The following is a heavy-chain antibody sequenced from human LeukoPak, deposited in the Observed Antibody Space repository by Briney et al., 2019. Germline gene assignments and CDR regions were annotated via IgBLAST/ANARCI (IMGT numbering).Heavy chain of an antibody. J-gene: IGHJ4*02. CDR3: ARDLGLDTTMIFFDY. CDR2: ISAYNGNT. D-gene: IGHD5-18*01. V-gene: IGHV1-18*04. CDR1: GYTFTGYY. Sequence: GASVKVSCKASGYTFTGYYMHWVRQAPGQGPEWMGWISAYNGNTNYVQKLQGRVTMTTDTSTNTAYMELRSLTSDDTAVYYCARDLGLDTTMIFFDYWGQGTLVTVSS.